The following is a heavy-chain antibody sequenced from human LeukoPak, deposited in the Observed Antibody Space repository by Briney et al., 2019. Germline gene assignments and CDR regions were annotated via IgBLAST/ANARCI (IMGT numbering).Heavy chain of an antibody. D-gene: IGHD6-19*01. V-gene: IGHV4-61*02. CDR3: ARDPEEVGSGWQMISGNFDL. J-gene: IGHJ2*01. Sequence: SETLSLTCAVSGGSISSGGYSWSWIRQPAGNGLEWIGRIYTSGSTNYNPSLKSRVTMSVDTSKNQFSLKLSSVTAADTVVYYCARDPEEVGSGWQMISGNFDLWGRGTLVTVSS. CDR2: IYTSGST. CDR1: GGSISSGGYS.